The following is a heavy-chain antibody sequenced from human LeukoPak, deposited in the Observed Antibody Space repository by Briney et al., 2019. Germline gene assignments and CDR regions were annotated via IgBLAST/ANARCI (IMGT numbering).Heavy chain of an antibody. Sequence: GSLRLSCAASGFTVSSDYMSWVRQAPGKGLEWIGEINHSGSTNYNPSLKSRLTISVDTSKNQFSLKLTSLTAADTAVYYCARGRGIAVAGKSAHGYWGQGTLVTVSS. D-gene: IGHD6-19*01. CDR1: GFTVSSDY. CDR2: INHSGST. J-gene: IGHJ4*02. V-gene: IGHV4-34*01. CDR3: ARGRGIAVAGKSAHGY.